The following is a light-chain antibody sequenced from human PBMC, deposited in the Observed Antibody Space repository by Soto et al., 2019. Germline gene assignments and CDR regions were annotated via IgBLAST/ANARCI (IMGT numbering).Light chain of an antibody. Sequence: QSALTQPASVSGSPGQSITISCTGTSSDVGAYNWVAWYQQHPGKAPKLMICDVNNRPSGVSNRFSGSKSGNTASLTISGLQAEDEGDYYCSSYTNTNSGVFGGGTKLTVL. V-gene: IGLV2-14*03. CDR1: SSDVGAYNW. J-gene: IGLJ3*02. CDR3: SSYTNTNSGV. CDR2: DVN.